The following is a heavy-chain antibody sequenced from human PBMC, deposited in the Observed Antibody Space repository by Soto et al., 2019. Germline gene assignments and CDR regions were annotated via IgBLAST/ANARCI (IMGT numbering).Heavy chain of an antibody. D-gene: IGHD2-8*01. CDR2: IRSKPNSYAT. CDR3: TRDGDCSNGVCYSHY. Sequence: EVQLVESGGGLVQPGGSLKLSCAASGFTFSGSAMHWVRQASGKGLEWVGRIRSKPNSYATAYAASVKGRFTMSRDDSKITAYLQMNSLKTEDTAVYYCTRDGDCSNGVCYSHYWGQGTLVTVAS. V-gene: IGHV3-73*01. CDR1: GFTFSGSA. J-gene: IGHJ4*02.